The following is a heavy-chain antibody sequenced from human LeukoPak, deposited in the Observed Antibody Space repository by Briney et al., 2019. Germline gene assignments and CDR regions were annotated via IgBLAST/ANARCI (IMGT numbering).Heavy chain of an antibody. J-gene: IGHJ4*02. Sequence: GGSLRLSCAASGFTFSSYAMHWVRQAPGKGLEWVAVISYDGSNKYYADSVKGRFTISRDNSKNTLYLQMNSLRAEDTAVYYCAKDRGSHRASTVTTYYFDYWGQGTLVTVSS. D-gene: IGHD4-17*01. CDR1: GFTFSSYA. V-gene: IGHV3-30*04. CDR3: AKDRGSHRASTVTTYYFDY. CDR2: ISYDGSNK.